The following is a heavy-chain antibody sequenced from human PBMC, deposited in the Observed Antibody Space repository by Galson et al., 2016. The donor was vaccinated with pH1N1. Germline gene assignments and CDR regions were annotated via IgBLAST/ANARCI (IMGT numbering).Heavy chain of an antibody. J-gene: IGHJ5*02. V-gene: IGHV3-30*04. CDR3: ARMLYGDYSDWFDP. CDR1: GFTFSSYA. D-gene: IGHD4-17*01. CDR2: ISYDGSNK. Sequence: SLRLSCAASGFTFSSYAMHWVRQAPGKGLEWVAVISYDGSNKYYAESVKGRFTISRDNSKNTLYLQMKSLRAEDTAVYYCARMLYGDYSDWFDPWGQGTLVTVSS.